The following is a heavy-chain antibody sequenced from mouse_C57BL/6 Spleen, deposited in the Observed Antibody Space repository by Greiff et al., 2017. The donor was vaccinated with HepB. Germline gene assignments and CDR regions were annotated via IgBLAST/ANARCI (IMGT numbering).Heavy chain of an antibody. J-gene: IGHJ3*01. V-gene: IGHV14-1*01. D-gene: IGHD2-4*01. CDR3: TTYDYGRSWFAY. Sequence: EVQLQQSGAELVRPGASVKLSCTASGFNIKDYYMHWVKQRPEQGLEWIGRIDPEDGDTEYAPKFQGKATMTADTSSNTAYLQLSSLTSEDTAVYYCTTYDYGRSWFAYWGQGTLVTVSA. CDR2: IDPEDGDT. CDR1: GFNIKDYY.